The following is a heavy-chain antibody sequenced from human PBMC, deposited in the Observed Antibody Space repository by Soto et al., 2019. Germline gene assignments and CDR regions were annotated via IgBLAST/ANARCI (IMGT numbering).Heavy chain of an antibody. D-gene: IGHD3-10*01. J-gene: IGHJ6*03. V-gene: IGHV3-7*01. CDR1: GITFSTYW. CDR3: AKGPHSASGYYYMDV. Sequence: GGSLRLSCAASGITFSTYWMSWVRQAPGKGLERVASINEDGSAKYYVDSVKGQFTISRDNAKNSLSLQMNSLRAEDTVVYYFAKGPHSASGYYYMDVWGKGTTVTVSS. CDR2: INEDGSAK.